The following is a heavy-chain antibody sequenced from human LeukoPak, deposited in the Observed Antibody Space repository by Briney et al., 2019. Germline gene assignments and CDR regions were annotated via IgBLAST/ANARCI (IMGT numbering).Heavy chain of an antibody. CDR1: GLTYTSYW. D-gene: IGHD1-26*01. CDR2: VNQDGSER. V-gene: IGHV3-7*01. CDR3: ASRRGAATDSVY. Sequence: PGGSLRLSCAASGLTYTSYWMNWVRQAPGKGLEWVANVNQDGSERNYVDSVKGRFTISRDNARSSLHLQMNSLRAEDSAVYYCASRRGAATDSVYWGQGTLVTVSS. J-gene: IGHJ4*02.